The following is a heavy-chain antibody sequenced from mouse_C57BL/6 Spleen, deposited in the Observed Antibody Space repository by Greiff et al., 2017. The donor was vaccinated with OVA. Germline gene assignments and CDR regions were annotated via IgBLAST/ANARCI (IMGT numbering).Heavy chain of an antibody. V-gene: IGHV6-3*01. CDR1: GFTFSNYW. CDR3: TGIAYYSNSYYFDY. CDR2: IRLKSDNYAT. J-gene: IGHJ2*01. D-gene: IGHD2-5*01. Sequence: EVKLVESGGGLVQPGGSMKLSCVASGFTFSNYWMNWVRQSPEKGLEWVAQIRLKSDNYATHYAESVKGRFTISRDDSKSSVYLQMNNLRAEDTGIYYCTGIAYYSNSYYFDYWGQGTTLTVSS.